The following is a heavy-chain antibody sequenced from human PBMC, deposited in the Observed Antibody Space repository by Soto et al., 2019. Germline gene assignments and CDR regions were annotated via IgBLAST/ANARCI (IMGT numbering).Heavy chain of an antibody. CDR1: GYTFTGYY. J-gene: IGHJ4*02. CDR2: INPNSGGT. CDR3: ARGPFESGYTFDH. D-gene: IGHD3-3*01. Sequence: ASVKVSCKASGYTFTGYYMHWVRQAPGQGLEWMGWINPNSGGTDYAQKFQGRVTMTRDTSISTAYMELSRLRSDDTAVYYCARGPFESGYTFDHWGQGTLVTVSS. V-gene: IGHV1-2*02.